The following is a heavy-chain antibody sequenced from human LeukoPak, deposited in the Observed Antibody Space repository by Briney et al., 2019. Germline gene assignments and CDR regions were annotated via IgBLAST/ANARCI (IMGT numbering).Heavy chain of an antibody. J-gene: IGHJ5*02. CDR2: IIPVFGTA. CDR1: GGTFSSYA. D-gene: IGHD2-2*01. Sequence: GASVQVSCKASGGTFSSYAISWVRQAPGQGLEWMGGIIPVFGTANCAQKFQGRVTITADESTSTAYMELSSLRSEDTAVYYCARARPPDIVVVGWFDPWGQGTLVTVSS. CDR3: ARARPPDIVVVGWFDP. V-gene: IGHV1-69*13.